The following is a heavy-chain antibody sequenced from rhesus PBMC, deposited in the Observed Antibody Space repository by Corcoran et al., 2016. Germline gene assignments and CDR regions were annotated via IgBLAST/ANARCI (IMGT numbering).Heavy chain of an antibody. J-gene: IGHJ5-2*02. CDR3: ARMTDTALDV. CDR2: IYGGRGST. CDR1: GASISSNF. D-gene: IGHD5-12*01. Sequence: QVQLQESGPGLVKPSETLPLTCAVSGASISSNFWSWIRQPPGKGLEWIGYIYGGRGSTSYNPSLKSRVTISKDTSKNQFSLKLSSVTAADTAVYYCARMTDTALDVWGRGVLVTVSS. V-gene: IGHV4-147*01.